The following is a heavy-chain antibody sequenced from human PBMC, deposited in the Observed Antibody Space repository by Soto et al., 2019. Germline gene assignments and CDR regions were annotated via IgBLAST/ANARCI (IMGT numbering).Heavy chain of an antibody. D-gene: IGHD3-22*01. V-gene: IGHV1-2*02. CDR3: ARSPNEYYYDSKGGWFDP. CDR1: GYTFTGYY. CDR2: INPNSGGT. Sequence: QVQLVQSGAEVKKPGASVKVSCKASGYTFTGYYMHWVRQAPGQGLEWMGWINPNSGGTNYAQKFQGRVTTTRDTSISTAYMELSRLRSDDTAVYYCARSPNEYYYDSKGGWFDPWGQGTLVTVSS. J-gene: IGHJ5*02.